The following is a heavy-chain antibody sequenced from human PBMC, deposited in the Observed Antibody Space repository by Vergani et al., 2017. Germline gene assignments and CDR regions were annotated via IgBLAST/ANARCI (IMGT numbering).Heavy chain of an antibody. D-gene: IGHD3-3*01. CDR1: GYTFTGNY. Sequence: QVQLVQSGAEVKKPGASVKVSCKASGYTFTGNYLHWVRQAPGQGLEWMGIINPSGGSTSYAQKFQGRVTMTRDTSTSTVYMELSSLRSEDTAVYYCARSTETILRIDYWGQGTLVTVSS. J-gene: IGHJ4*02. V-gene: IGHV1-46*01. CDR3: ARSTETILRIDY. CDR2: INPSGGST.